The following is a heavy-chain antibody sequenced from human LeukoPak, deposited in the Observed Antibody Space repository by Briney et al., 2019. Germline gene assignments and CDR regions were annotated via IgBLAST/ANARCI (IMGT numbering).Heavy chain of an antibody. CDR3: ARDLSPVVRASPMGY. V-gene: IGHV3-30*03. Sequence: GGSLRLSCAASGFTFTNYGMHWVRQAPGKGLEWVDLITYDGYYKYYSDSVKGRFTISSDTSKNTLYLQMNSLRAEDTAVYYCARDLSPVVRASPMGYWGQGTPVTVSS. CDR1: GFTFTNYG. D-gene: IGHD3-10*01. CDR2: ITYDGYYK. J-gene: IGHJ4*02.